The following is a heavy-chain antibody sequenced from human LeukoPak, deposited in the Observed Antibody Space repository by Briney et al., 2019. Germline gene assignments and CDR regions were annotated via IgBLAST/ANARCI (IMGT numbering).Heavy chain of an antibody. CDR1: GGSISGNY. CDR3: ARHGSSGWYLGYFDL. J-gene: IGHJ2*01. V-gene: IGHV4-59*08. CDR2: IYYSGNT. Sequence: SETLSLTCTVSGGSISGNYWSWIRQPPGKGLEWLGYIYYSGNTNYNPSIKSRVTITLDTSNNQFSLRLTSVTAADTAVYYCARHGSSGWYLGYFDLWGRGTLVTVSS. D-gene: IGHD6-19*01.